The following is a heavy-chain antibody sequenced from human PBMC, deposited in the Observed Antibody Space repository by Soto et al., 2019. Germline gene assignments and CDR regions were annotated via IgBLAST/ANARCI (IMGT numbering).Heavy chain of an antibody. CDR3: ARNDYDYVWESPGGDAFDI. CDR2: IFNTGST. V-gene: IGHV4-30-4*01. CDR1: GGSISSGDYY. J-gene: IGHJ3*02. Sequence: SETLSLTCTVSGGSISSGDYYWNWIRQPPGKGLEWIGFIFNTGSTYYNPSLKSRLTISVDMSKNQFSLRLTSVTAADTAVYYCARNDYDYVWESPGGDAFDIWGQGTMVTV. D-gene: IGHD3-16*01.